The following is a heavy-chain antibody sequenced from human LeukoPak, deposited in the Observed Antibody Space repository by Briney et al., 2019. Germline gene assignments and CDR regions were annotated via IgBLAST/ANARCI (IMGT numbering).Heavy chain of an antibody. CDR2: INSDGSST. CDR3: ARALVIRYCSGGSCYTPTTPTGDYYYYYGMDV. J-gene: IGHJ6*02. D-gene: IGHD2-15*01. CDR1: GFTFSSYW. Sequence: QPRGSLRLSCAASGFTFSSYWMHLVRQAPGKRLGWVSRINSDGSSTNYADSVKGRFTISRDNAKNTLYPQMNSLRAEDTAVYYCARALVIRYCSGGSCYTPTTPTGDYYYYYGMDVWGQETTVTVSS. V-gene: IGHV3-74*01.